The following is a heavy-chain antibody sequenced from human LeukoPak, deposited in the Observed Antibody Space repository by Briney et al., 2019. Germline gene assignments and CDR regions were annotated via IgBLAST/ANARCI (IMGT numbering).Heavy chain of an antibody. CDR2: IKSDGSVT. CDR3: ARDHDAVGTTIDH. Sequence: TGGSLRLSCAASGFTFSSYWMHWVRQAPGEGLVWVSRIKSDGSVTWYADSVKGRFTISRDNAKNMLYLQMNSPRDEDTAVYFCARDHDAVGTTIDHWGQGTLVTVSS. D-gene: IGHD1-14*01. CDR1: GFTFSSYW. J-gene: IGHJ4*02. V-gene: IGHV3-74*01.